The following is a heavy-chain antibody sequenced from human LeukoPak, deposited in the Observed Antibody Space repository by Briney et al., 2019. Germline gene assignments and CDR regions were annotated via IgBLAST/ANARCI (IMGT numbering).Heavy chain of an antibody. CDR2: IYYSGSA. Sequence: SETLSLTCTVSGGSISSYYWSWIRQPPGKGLEWIGYIYYSGSANYNPSLKSRVTISVDTSKNQFSLKLSSVTAADTAVYYCCSSTRGYNWFDPWGQGTLVTVSS. J-gene: IGHJ5*02. CDR3: CSSTRGYNWFDP. CDR1: GGSISSYY. D-gene: IGHD2-2*01. V-gene: IGHV4-59*01.